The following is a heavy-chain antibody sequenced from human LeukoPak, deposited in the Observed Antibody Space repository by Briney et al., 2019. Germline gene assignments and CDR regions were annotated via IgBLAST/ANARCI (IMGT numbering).Heavy chain of an antibody. V-gene: IGHV3-66*04. CDR1: GFIVSSNY. CDR2: IYSGGSP. J-gene: IGHJ3*02. CDR3: ASQYGLGRGAFDI. Sequence: GGSLRLSCAASGFIVSSNYMSWVRQAPGKGLEWVSVIYSGGSPYYGDSVKGRFTISRDKSKTTLYLQMNRLRAEDTAVYYCASQYGLGRGAFDIWGQGTMVTVSS. D-gene: IGHD3-10*01.